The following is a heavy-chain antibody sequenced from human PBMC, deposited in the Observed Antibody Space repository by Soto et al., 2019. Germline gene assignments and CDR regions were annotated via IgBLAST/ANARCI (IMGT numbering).Heavy chain of an antibody. CDR1: GGSISSGGYS. CDR2: IYHSGST. CDR3: ARDQLEVNCFDP. V-gene: IGHV4-30-2*01. D-gene: IGHD1-1*01. Sequence: QLQLQESGSGLVKPSQTLSLTCTVSGGSISSGGYSWNWIRQAPGKGLEWIGYIYHSGSTLYNPSLKGRVAMSVDKSSIHLCLNPTSETAAYTGVYYCARDQLEVNCFDPWGQETLFTVS. J-gene: IGHJ5*02.